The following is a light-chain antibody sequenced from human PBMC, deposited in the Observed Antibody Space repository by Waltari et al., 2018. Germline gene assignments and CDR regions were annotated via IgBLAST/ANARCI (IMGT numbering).Light chain of an antibody. CDR2: AVT. J-gene: IGLJ1*01. V-gene: IGLV2-14*03. Sequence: QSALTQPASVSGSPGQSIPIPCTGTTTALWDYYLVSWYPQFPGKAPKLMIDAVTKRPSGVSSRFSGSKSGHTASLTISGLQAEDEGDYYCCSFRGGDSFVFGTGTRVTVV. CDR1: TTALWDYYL. CDR3: CSFRGGDSFV.